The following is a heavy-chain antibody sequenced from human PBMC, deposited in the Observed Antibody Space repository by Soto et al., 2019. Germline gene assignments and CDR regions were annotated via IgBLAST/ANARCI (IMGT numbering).Heavy chain of an antibody. CDR3: ARGIQLWLGGGGIGGY. V-gene: IGHV1-2*04. Sequence: QVQLVQSGAEVKKPGASVKVSCKASGYTFTGYYMHWVRQAPGQGLEWMGWINPHSGGTNYAQKFQGWVTMTRDTSISTAYMELSRLRSDDTAVYYCARGIQLWLGGGGIGGYWGQGTLVTVSS. CDR1: GYTFTGYY. CDR2: INPHSGGT. D-gene: IGHD5-18*01. J-gene: IGHJ4*02.